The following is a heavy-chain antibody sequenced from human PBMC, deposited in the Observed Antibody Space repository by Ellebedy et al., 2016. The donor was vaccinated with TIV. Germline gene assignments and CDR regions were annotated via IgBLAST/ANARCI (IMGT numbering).Heavy chain of an antibody. CDR3: ARARSSGWLHTPDY. CDR1: GYTFSSYY. J-gene: IGHJ4*02. CDR2: INPSGGST. Sequence: AASVKVSCKASGYTFSSYYMHWVRQAPGQGLEWMGIINPSGGSTTYAQNLQGRVTMTRDTSTTTVYMELNSLRSEDTAVYYCARARSSGWLHTPDYWGQGILVTVSS. D-gene: IGHD6-19*01. V-gene: IGHV1-46*04.